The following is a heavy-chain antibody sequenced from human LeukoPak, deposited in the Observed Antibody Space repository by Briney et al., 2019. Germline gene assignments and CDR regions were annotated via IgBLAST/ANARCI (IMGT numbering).Heavy chain of an antibody. V-gene: IGHV3-48*03. CDR1: GFTFSSYE. Sequence: GGSLRLSCVASGFTFSSYEMNWVRQAPGKGLEWVSYISNFGSTIYYADSVKGRFTISRDNAKNSLYLQMNSLRAEDTAVYYCARDTSRGFQYYFDYWGQGTLVTVSS. CDR3: ARDTSRGFQYYFDY. CDR2: ISNFGSTI. D-gene: IGHD4-11*01. J-gene: IGHJ4*02.